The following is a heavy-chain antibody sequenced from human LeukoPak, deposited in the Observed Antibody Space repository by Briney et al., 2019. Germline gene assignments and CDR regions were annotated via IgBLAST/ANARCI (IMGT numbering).Heavy chain of an antibody. CDR3: AKRYYDSSAYYPWYFDY. CDR1: GFTFSSYG. V-gene: IGHV3-30*02. Sequence: GGSLRLSFAASGFTFSSYGMHWVRQAPGKGLEWVACIRYDGSNKYYADSVKGRFTISRDNSKNTLYLQMNSLRAEDTAVYYCAKRYYDSSAYYPWYFDYWGQGTLVSVSS. CDR2: IRYDGSNK. D-gene: IGHD3-22*01. J-gene: IGHJ4*02.